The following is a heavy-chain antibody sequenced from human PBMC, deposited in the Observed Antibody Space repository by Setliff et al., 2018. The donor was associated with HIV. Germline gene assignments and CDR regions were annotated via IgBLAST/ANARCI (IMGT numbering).Heavy chain of an antibody. V-gene: IGHV3-23*01. D-gene: IGHD3-16*01. Sequence: PGGSLRLSCAASGFTFSAYAMTWVRQAPGKGLEWVSATTSNGRTTDYAESVRGRFILSRDNSGNPLYLQMTSLRAEDTATYYCAKAWGSGYPSFESALMFDVWGQGTLVTVSS. J-gene: IGHJ4*02. CDR3: AKAWGSGYPSFESALMFDV. CDR1: GFTFSAYA. CDR2: TTSNGRTT.